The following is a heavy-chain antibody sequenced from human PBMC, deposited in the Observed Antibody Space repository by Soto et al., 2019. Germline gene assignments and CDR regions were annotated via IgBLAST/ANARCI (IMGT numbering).Heavy chain of an antibody. CDR1: GNTFTSYD. D-gene: IGHD3-10*01. V-gene: IGHV1-8*01. CDR3: ASGGASGSYYLLDY. J-gene: IGHJ4*02. Sequence: QVQLVQSGAEVKKPGASVKVSCKASGNTFTSYDINWVRQATGHGLEWMGWINPNSGNIGYAQKFQGRVTMTRDTAIRTAYMEVSRLRSDDTAVYYCASGGASGSYYLLDYWGQGTLVTVSS. CDR2: INPNSGNI.